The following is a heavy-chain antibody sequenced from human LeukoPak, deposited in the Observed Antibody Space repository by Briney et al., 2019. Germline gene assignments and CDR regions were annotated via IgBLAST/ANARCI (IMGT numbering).Heavy chain of an antibody. V-gene: IGHV4-59*01. D-gene: IGHD5-12*01. CDR3: AGLRDYYYYGMDV. Sequence: PSETLSLTCTVSGGSINSYYWSWIRKPPGKGLEWIGYIYYSGSTNYNPSLKSRVTISVDTSKNQFSLKLSSVTAADTAVYYCAGLRDYYYYGMDVWGQGTTVTVSS. J-gene: IGHJ6*02. CDR1: GGSINSYY. CDR2: IYYSGST.